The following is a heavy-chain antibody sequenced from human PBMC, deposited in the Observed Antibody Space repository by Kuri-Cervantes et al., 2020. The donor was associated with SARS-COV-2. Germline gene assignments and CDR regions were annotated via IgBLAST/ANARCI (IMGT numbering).Heavy chain of an antibody. Sequence: SETLSLTCIVSGGPMNSYYWSWIRQPAGKGLEWIGRIYTSGSTNYNPSLKSRVTMSVDTSKNQFSLKLSSVTAADTAVYYCARDPNANHNNWFDPWGQGTLVTVSS. CDR2: IYTSGST. J-gene: IGHJ5*02. V-gene: IGHV4-4*07. D-gene: IGHD4/OR15-4a*01. CDR3: ARDPNANHNNWFDP. CDR1: GGPMNSYY.